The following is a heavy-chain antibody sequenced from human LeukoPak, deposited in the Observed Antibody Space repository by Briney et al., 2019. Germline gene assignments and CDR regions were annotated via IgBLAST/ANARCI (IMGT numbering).Heavy chain of an antibody. CDR2: ISTSSNNI. V-gene: IGHV3-21*01. D-gene: IGHD2/OR15-2a*01. J-gene: IGHJ4*02. CDR3: ARDLSKGRYFDY. Sequence: GGSLRLSCAASGFTFSTYTMNWVRQAPGKGLEWVSSISTSSNNIYYSDSMKGRFTISRDNAKNSLFLQMNSLRAEDTAVYYCARDLSKGRYFDYWGQGTLVTVSS. CDR1: GFTFSTYT.